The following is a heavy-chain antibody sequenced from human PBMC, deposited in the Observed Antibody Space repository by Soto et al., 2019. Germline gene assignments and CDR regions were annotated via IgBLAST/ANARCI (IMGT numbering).Heavy chain of an antibody. D-gene: IGHD4-17*01. V-gene: IGHV4-59*01. Sequence: SETLSLTCTVSGGSISSYYWSWIRQPPGKGLEWIGYIYYSGSTNYNPSLKSRVTISVDTSKNQFSLKLSSVTAADTAVYYCARALYGGYVYYYYYMDVWGKGTTVTVSS. CDR1: GGSISSYY. CDR3: ARALYGGYVYYYYYMDV. J-gene: IGHJ6*03. CDR2: IYYSGST.